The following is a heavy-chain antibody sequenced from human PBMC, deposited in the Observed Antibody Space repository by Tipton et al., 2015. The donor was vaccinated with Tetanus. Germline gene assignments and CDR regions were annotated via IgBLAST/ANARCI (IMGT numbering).Heavy chain of an antibody. CDR2: IYPDDSDT. Sequence: VQLVQSGAEVKKPGESLKISCSGSGYSFNIYWLAWVRQMPGKGLEWMGIIYPDDSDTRYSPSSQGQVTISADKSPTTAYLQWSSLKASDTAMYYCARRLGPYTGDHFWHFDLWGRGTLVTVSS. V-gene: IGHV5-51*01. J-gene: IGHJ2*01. D-gene: IGHD7-27*01. CDR1: GYSFNIYW. CDR3: ARRLGPYTGDHFWHFDL.